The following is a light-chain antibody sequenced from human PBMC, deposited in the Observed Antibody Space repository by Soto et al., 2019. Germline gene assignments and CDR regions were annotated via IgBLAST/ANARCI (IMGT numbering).Light chain of an antibody. CDR2: DAS. V-gene: IGKV1-5*01. J-gene: IGKJ1*01. CDR3: QQYTNTNNPWM. Sequence: DIQMTHSPSTLSASVGDRVTITCRSSQSISSWLAWYQQKPGKAPKLLIYDASSLESGVPSRFSGSGSGTEFTLIISGLQPDDSATYYCQQYTNTNNPWMFGQGTKVDIK. CDR1: QSISSW.